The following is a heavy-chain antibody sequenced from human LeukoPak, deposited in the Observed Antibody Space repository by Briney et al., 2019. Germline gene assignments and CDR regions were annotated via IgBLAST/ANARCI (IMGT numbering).Heavy chain of an antibody. D-gene: IGHD3-16*01. J-gene: IGHJ4*02. CDR3: AKMAYSSTFDYRLDY. CDR2: ISSSSSTT. V-gene: IGHV3-48*01. CDR1: GYTFSSYS. Sequence: GGSLRLSCAASGYTFSSYSMNWVRQAPGKGLEWVSYISSSSSTTYYADSVKGRFTISRDNAKNSLYLQMNSLRAEDTAVYYCAKMAYSSTFDYRLDYWGQGTLVTVSS.